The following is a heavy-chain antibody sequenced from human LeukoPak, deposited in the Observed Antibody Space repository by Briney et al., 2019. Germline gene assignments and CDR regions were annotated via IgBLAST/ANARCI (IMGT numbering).Heavy chain of an antibody. CDR3: ARVVAAAGNWFDP. V-gene: IGHV3-21*01. CDR2: ISSSSSYI. J-gene: IGHJ5*02. D-gene: IGHD6-13*01. CDR1: GFTFSSYS. Sequence: KPGGSLRLSCAASGFTFSSYSMNWVRQAPGKGLEWVSSISSSSSYIYYADSVKGRFTISRDNAKNSLYLQMNSLRAEDAAVYYCARVVAAAGNWFDPWGQGTLVTVSS.